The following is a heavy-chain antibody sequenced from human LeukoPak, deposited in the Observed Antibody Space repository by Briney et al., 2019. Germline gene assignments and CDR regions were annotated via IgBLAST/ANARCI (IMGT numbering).Heavy chain of an antibody. D-gene: IGHD3-10*01. V-gene: IGHV4-34*01. CDR2: INHSGST. CDR1: GGSFSGYY. CDR3: ARGKNYYGSGSYYYYFDY. J-gene: IGHJ4*02. Sequence: SETLSLTCAVYGGSFSGYYWSWIRQPPGKGLEWIGEINHSGSTNYNPSLKSRVTISVDTSKNQFSLKLSSVTAADTAVYYWARGKNYYGSGSYYYYFDYWGQGTLVTVSS.